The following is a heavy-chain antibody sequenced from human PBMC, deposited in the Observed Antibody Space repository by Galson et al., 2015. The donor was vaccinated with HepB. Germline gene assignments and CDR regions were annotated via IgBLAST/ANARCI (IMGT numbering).Heavy chain of an antibody. V-gene: IGHV1-18*01. Sequence: SVQVSCKASGYTFSSYAITWVRQAPGQGLEWMGRITPYSRKTDYTQTVQGKVTMTAAKSTNTTYMELRRLRSDDTAVYYCARGALVVVVGATENNWFDPWGQGTLVTVSS. J-gene: IGHJ5*02. CDR3: ARGALVVVVGATENNWFDP. CDR1: GYTFSSYA. CDR2: ITPYSRKT. D-gene: IGHD2-15*01.